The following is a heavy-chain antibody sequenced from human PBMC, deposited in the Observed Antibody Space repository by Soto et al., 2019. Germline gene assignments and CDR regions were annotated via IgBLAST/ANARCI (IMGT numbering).Heavy chain of an antibody. Sequence: HVQLVQSGAEVKKPGASVKVSCKSSGYTFTNYYIHWVRQAPGEGLEWMGMINPSGGSTSYTRRFQGRVTLTRDTSTSTVYMELSSLRSEDTAVYYCARESQSSGWSWFDYWGQGTLVTVSS. V-gene: IGHV1-46*01. J-gene: IGHJ4*02. CDR2: INPSGGST. D-gene: IGHD6-19*01. CDR1: GYTFTNYY. CDR3: ARESQSSGWSWFDY.